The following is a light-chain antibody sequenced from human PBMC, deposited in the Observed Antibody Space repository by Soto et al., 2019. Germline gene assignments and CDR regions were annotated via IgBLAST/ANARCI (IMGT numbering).Light chain of an antibody. CDR2: DAS. V-gene: IGKV3D-15*01. Sequence: ENVMTQSPATLSVSPGERVTLSCRASQSVRSNLAWYQQKPGQAPRLLIYDASTRATDIPVRFSGSGSGTEFTLTISSLQSEDSAVYYCQQYNDWLYTFGPGTKVDIK. CDR3: QQYNDWLYT. J-gene: IGKJ2*01. CDR1: QSVRSN.